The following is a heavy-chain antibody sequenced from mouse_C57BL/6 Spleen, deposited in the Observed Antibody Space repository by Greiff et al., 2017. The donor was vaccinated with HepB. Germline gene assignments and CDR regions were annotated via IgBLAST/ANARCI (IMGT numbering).Heavy chain of an antibody. Sequence: EVKLVDSGPGLVKPSQSLSLTCSVTGYSITSGYYWNWIRQFPGNKLEWMGYISYDGSNNYNPSLKNRISITRDTSKNQFFLKLNSVTTEDTATYYCARDPYYYGSSYVGYFDVWGTGTTVTVSS. CDR3: ARDPYYYGSSYVGYFDV. CDR1: GYSITSGYY. V-gene: IGHV3-6*01. CDR2: ISYDGSN. J-gene: IGHJ1*03. D-gene: IGHD1-1*01.